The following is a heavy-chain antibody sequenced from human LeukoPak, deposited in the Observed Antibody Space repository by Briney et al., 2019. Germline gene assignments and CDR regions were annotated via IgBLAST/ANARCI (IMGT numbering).Heavy chain of an antibody. CDR2: IYYSGGT. CDR3: ARVGQGSGWYFDY. Sequence: SETLSLTCTVSGDSISSYYWSWIRQPPGKGLEWIGYIYYSGGTDYNPSLKSRVTISVDTSKNQFSLKLRSVTAADTAVYYCARVGQGSGWYFDYWGQGTLVTVSS. V-gene: IGHV4-59*08. D-gene: IGHD6-19*01. CDR1: GDSISSYY. J-gene: IGHJ4*02.